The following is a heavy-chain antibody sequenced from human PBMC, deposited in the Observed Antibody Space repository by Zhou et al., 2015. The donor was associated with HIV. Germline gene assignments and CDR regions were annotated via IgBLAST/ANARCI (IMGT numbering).Heavy chain of an antibody. Sequence: QVQLVQSGAEVKKPGSSVKVSCKTSGGSFSSYPIHWVRQAPGQGLEWMGRIIPIFGSGDYAQKFQGRVAITADESTSTAYMDLSSLRSEDTAVYYCARAKGAAMIVARRAFDIWGQGTMVTVSS. V-gene: IGHV1-69*12. CDR3: ARAKGAAMIVARRAFDI. J-gene: IGHJ3*02. CDR1: GGSFSSYP. D-gene: IGHD3-22*01. CDR2: IIPIFGSG.